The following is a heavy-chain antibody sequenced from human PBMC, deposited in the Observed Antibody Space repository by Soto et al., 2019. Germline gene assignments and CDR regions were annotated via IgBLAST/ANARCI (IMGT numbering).Heavy chain of an antibody. CDR1: GFTFSNCW. V-gene: IGHV3-74*01. CDR2: INSDESIT. D-gene: IGHD3-10*01. CDR3: ARVGYGSGSYHFDY. Sequence: EVQLVESGGGLVQPGGSLRLSCAASGFTFSNCWMHWVRQAPGKGLVWVSRINSDESITSYADSVKGRFTISRDNAKNTLYLKMNSLRDEDTAVYYCARVGYGSGSYHFDYWGQGTLVTVSS. J-gene: IGHJ4*02.